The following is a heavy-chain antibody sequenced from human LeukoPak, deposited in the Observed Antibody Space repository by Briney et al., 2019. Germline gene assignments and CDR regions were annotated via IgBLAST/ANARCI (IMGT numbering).Heavy chain of an antibody. CDR1: GFTFDGYA. J-gene: IGHJ3*02. D-gene: IGHD1-26*01. CDR3: AKDNVLWELLWSTGAFDI. CDR2: ISWNSGSI. Sequence: TGGSLRLSCAASGFTFDGYAMHWVRQAPGKGLEWVSGISWNSGSIGYADSVKGRFTISRDNAKNSLYLQMNSLRAEDTALYYCAKDNVLWELLWSTGAFDIWGQGTMVTVSS. V-gene: IGHV3-9*01.